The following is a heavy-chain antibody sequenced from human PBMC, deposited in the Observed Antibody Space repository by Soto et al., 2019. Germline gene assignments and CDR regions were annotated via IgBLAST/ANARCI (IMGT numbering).Heavy chain of an antibody. D-gene: IGHD5-12*01. Sequence: QVQLQESGPGLVKPSQTLSLTCTVSVGSISSGGYYWSWIRQHPGKGLEWIGYIYYSGSTYYNPSLKSRVTISVDTSKNQFSLKLSSVTAADTAVYYCARSPQVGVATISVVDYWGQGTLVTVSS. J-gene: IGHJ4*02. CDR1: VGSISSGGYY. V-gene: IGHV4-31*03. CDR2: IYYSGST. CDR3: ARSPQVGVATISVVDY.